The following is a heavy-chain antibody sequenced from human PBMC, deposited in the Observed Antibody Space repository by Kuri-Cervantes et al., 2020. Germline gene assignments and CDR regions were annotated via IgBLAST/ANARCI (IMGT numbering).Heavy chain of an antibody. CDR3: ATGQHGCSSTSCHAFDI. J-gene: IGHJ3*02. V-gene: IGHV4-30-4*01. CDR1: GGSISSGDYY. Sequence: SCTVSGGSISSGDYYWSWIRQPPGKGLEWIGYIYYSGSTYYNPSLKSRVTISVDTSKNQFSLKLSSVTAADTAVYYCATGQHGCSSTSCHAFDIWGQGTMVTVSS. D-gene: IGHD2-2*01. CDR2: IYYSGST.